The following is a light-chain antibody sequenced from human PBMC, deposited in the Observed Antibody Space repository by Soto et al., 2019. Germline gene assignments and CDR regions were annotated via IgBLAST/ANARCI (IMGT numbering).Light chain of an antibody. CDR2: VGS. CDR1: QIHPHSNRYNY. Sequence: ILMSQSPHYMPVTAGAPASVSFTSSQIHPHSNRYNYLNWHLQKPGQSPQLLIYVGSNRASGVPARFSGSGSGTDFTLTISSVEAEDVGAYYCMQALKIPLTFGQGTKVDI. J-gene: IGKJ1*01. V-gene: IGKV2-28*01. CDR3: MQALKIPLT.